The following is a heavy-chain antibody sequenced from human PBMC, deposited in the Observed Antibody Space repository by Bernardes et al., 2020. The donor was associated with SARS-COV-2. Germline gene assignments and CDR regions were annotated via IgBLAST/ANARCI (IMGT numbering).Heavy chain of an antibody. CDR1: GFTFRSSA. CDR3: AKDPPRWILVKEDWLDP. D-gene: IGHD2-2*03. V-gene: IGHV3-23*01. J-gene: IGHJ5*02. CDR2: ITGSGGTT. Sequence: GGSLRLSCAASGFTFRSSAMSWVRQAPGQGLEWLSSITGSGGTTYYADSVKGRFTISRDNSKNTLYLQMNSLGADDTAVYYCAKDPPRWILVKEDWLDPWGQGTLVTVSS.